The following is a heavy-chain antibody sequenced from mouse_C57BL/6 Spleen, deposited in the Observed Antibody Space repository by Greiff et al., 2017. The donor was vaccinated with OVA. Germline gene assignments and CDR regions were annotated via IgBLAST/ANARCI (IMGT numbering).Heavy chain of an antibody. Sequence: VQLQQPGAELVRPGSSVKLSCKASGYTFTSYWMDWVKQRPGQGLEWIGNIYPSDSETHYNQKFKDKATLTVDKSSSTAYMQLSSLTSEDSAVYYCARWGYGYDAYWGQGTLVTVSA. CDR3: ARWGYGYDAY. CDR1: GYTFTSYW. J-gene: IGHJ3*01. D-gene: IGHD2-2*01. V-gene: IGHV1-61*01. CDR2: IYPSDSET.